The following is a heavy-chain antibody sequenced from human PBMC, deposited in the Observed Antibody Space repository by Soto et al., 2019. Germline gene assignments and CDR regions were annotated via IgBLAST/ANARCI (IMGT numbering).Heavy chain of an antibody. CDR3: AGWANPQSLSSICLAQHDV. D-gene: IGHD3-16*01. Sequence: SETVSLTCTGSGVSVSIGAYYWSWIRQRPGKGLEWIGYIYYTGTTHYNPSLKSRVTMSVDTSENKFSLKLSSVTVADTAVYYSAGWANPQSLSSICLAQHDVWDQGPTVTLSS. V-gene: IGHV4-31*03. CDR1: GVSVSIGAYY. J-gene: IGHJ6*02. CDR2: IYYTGTT.